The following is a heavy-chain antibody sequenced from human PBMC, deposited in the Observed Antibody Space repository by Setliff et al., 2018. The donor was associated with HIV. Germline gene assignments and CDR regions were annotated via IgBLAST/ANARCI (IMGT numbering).Heavy chain of an antibody. CDR2: ISAYNGNT. D-gene: IGHD3-10*01. CDR1: GYTFTSYG. V-gene: IGHV1-18*01. Sequence: GASVKVSCKASGYTFTSYGITWVRQAPGQGLEWMGWISAYNGNTNYAQKLQGRVTLTTDTSTSTAYMELRSLTSDDTAVYYCARTPERSYGSGTYDYWGQGTLVTVSS. CDR3: ARTPERSYGSGTYDY. J-gene: IGHJ4*02.